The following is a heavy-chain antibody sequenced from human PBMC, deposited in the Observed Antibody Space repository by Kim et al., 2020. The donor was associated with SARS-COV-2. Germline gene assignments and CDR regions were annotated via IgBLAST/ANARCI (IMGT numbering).Heavy chain of an antibody. CDR2: IRTKAYGGTT. J-gene: IGHJ4*02. Sequence: GGSLRLSCTASGFTFGDYIMSWFRQAPGKGLEWIGFIRTKAYGGTTEHAASVKGRFTISRDDFKSIAYLQMNSLKTEDTAVYYCTRGSRGSDWYRGHCWGQGTLVTVSS. V-gene: IGHV3-49*03. D-gene: IGHD6-19*01. CDR1: GFTFGDYI. CDR3: TRGSRGSDWYRGHC.